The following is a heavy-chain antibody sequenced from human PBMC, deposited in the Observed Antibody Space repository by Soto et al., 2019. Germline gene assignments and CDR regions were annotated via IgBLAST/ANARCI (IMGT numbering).Heavy chain of an antibody. CDR2: ISGSGGST. J-gene: IGHJ6*03. CDR3: AKFSSPRYYYYYMDV. V-gene: IGHV3-23*01. Sequence: GGSLRLSCAASGFTFSSYAMSWVRQAPGKGLEWVSAISGSGGSTYYADSVKGRFTISRDNSKNTLYLQMNSLRAEDTAVYYFAKFSSPRYYYYYMDVWGKGTTVTVSS. CDR1: GFTFSSYA.